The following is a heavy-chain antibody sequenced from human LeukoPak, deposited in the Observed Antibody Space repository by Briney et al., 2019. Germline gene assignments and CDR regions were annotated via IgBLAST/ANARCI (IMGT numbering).Heavy chain of an antibody. CDR3: TKLVGPTSGSYDYFDP. D-gene: IGHD1-26*01. J-gene: IGHJ5*02. Sequence: SETLSLTCTVSGGSISSYYWSWIRQPPGKGLEWIGYIYYSGSTNYNPSLKSRVTISVDTSKNQFSLKVTSVTAADTAMYYCTKLVGPTSGSYDYFDPWGQGALVTVSS. CDR2: IYYSGST. V-gene: IGHV4-59*08. CDR1: GGSISSYY.